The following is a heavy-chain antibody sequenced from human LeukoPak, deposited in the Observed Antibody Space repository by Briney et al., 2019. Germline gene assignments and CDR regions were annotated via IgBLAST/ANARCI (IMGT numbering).Heavy chain of an antibody. Sequence: GRSLRLSCAASGFTFRSYGMHWVRQARGKGLEWVAIRWYDGSNKYYADSVKGRLTISRDNSKNTLYLQMNSLRAEDTAVYYCARDERHYYDSSGYYSPDGLDYWGQGTLVTVSS. CDR1: GFTFRSYG. CDR2: RWYDGSNK. V-gene: IGHV3-33*01. D-gene: IGHD3-22*01. CDR3: ARDERHYYDSSGYYSPDGLDY. J-gene: IGHJ4*02.